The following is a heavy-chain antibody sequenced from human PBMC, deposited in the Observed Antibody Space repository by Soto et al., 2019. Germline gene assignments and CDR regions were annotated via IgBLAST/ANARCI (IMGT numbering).Heavy chain of an antibody. CDR2: INPNNGGT. CDR3: ARDPGPYGDYSY. D-gene: IGHD4-17*01. V-gene: IGHV1-2*02. CDR1: GYTFTGFY. J-gene: IGHJ4*02. Sequence: SAKVSCKAPGYTFTGFYMNWVRQAPGHGLEWMGWINPNNGGTNYVQKFQDRVTMTRDTSITTAYMELSGLRSDDTAVYYCARDPGPYGDYSYWGQGTLVTVSS.